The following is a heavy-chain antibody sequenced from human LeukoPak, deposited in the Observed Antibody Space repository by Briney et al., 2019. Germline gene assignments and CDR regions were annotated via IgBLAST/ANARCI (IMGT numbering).Heavy chain of an antibody. V-gene: IGHV3-48*04. Sequence: GGSLRLSCAASGFTFSSYSMNWVRQAPGKGLEWVSYISSSSSTIYYADSVKGRFTISRDNAKNSLYLQMNSLRAEDTAVYYCARAPLLGYCSGTSCYPAWGQGTLVTVSS. D-gene: IGHD2-2*01. CDR3: ARAPLLGYCSGTSCYPA. J-gene: IGHJ5*02. CDR2: ISSSSSTI. CDR1: GFTFSSYS.